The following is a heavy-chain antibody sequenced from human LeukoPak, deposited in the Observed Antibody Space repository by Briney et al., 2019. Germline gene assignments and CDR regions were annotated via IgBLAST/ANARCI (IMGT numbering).Heavy chain of an antibody. CDR3: AKDAGGYCSSTSCYSDY. V-gene: IGHV3-23*01. CDR1: GFTFSSYA. D-gene: IGHD2-2*02. Sequence: GGSLRLSCAASGFTFSSYAMSWVRQAPGEGLEWVSAISGSGGSTYYADSVKGRFTISRDNSKNTLYLQMNNLRAEDTAVYYCAKDAGGYCSSTSCYSDYWGQGTLVTVSS. J-gene: IGHJ4*02. CDR2: ISGSGGST.